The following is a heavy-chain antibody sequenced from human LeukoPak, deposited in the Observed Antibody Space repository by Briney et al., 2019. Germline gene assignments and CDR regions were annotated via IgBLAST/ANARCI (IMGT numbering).Heavy chain of an antibody. J-gene: IGHJ6*03. Sequence: GGSLRLSCAASGFTFSSYGMHWVRQAPGKGPEWVAFIRYDGSNKYYADSVKGRFTISRDNSKNTVYLQMNSLRAEDTAIYYCAKDGDSTGYYSSYYNHMDVWGKGTSVTISS. CDR2: IRYDGSNK. CDR1: GFTFSSYG. D-gene: IGHD3-22*01. CDR3: AKDGDSTGYYSSYYNHMDV. V-gene: IGHV3-30*02.